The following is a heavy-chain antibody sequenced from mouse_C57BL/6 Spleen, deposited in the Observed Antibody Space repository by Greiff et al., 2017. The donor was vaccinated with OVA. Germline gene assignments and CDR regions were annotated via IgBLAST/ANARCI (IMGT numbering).Heavy chain of an antibody. CDR1: GYAFTNYL. CDR2: INPGSGGT. V-gene: IGHV1-54*01. Sequence: QVQLQQSGAELVRPGTSVKVSCKASGYAFTNYLIEWVKQRPGQGLEWIGVINPGSGGTNYNEKFKGKATLTADKSSSTAYMQLSSLTSEDSAVYFCARHYDYDGNYYAMDYWGQGTSVTVSS. J-gene: IGHJ4*01. D-gene: IGHD2-4*01. CDR3: ARHYDYDGNYYAMDY.